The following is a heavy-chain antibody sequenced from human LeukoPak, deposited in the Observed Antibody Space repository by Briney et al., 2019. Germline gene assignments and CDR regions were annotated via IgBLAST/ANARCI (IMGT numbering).Heavy chain of an antibody. CDR1: GGSFSGYY. CDR3: ARGRGLWFGELSRAFDY. Sequence: PSEPLSLTCAVYGGSFSGYYWSWIRQPPGKGLEWIGEINHSGSTNYNPSLKSRVTISVDTSKNQFSLKLSSVTAADTAVYYCARGRGLWFGELSRAFDYWGQGTLVTVSS. D-gene: IGHD3-10*01. V-gene: IGHV4-34*01. CDR2: INHSGST. J-gene: IGHJ4*02.